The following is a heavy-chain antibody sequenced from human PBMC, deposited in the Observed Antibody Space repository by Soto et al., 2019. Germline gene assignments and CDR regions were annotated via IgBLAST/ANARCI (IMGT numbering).Heavy chain of an antibody. CDR1: GAPTSSRSYY. D-gene: IGHD3-10*01. Sequence: SETRSPTCTFSGAPTSSRSYYWSRCRLPPGKGLEWIGSIYYSGSTSYNPSLQSRVPISVDTSKNQFSLKLSSVTAADTAVYYCAGHGSGSYYNNWFDPWGQGTLVTVS. V-gene: IGHV4-39*01. CDR2: IYYSGST. J-gene: IGHJ5*02. CDR3: AGHGSGSYYNNWFDP.